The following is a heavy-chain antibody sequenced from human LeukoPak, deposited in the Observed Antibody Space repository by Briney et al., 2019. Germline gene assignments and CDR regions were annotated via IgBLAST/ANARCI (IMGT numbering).Heavy chain of an antibody. Sequence: SETLSLTCTVSGGSISSYYWSWIRQPSGKGLEWIGYIYSSGSTNYNPSLKSRVTISVDTSKNQFSLKLTSVTAADTAVYYCARTYYFGSGSYHFDYWGQGTLVTVSS. J-gene: IGHJ4*02. CDR1: GGSISSYY. D-gene: IGHD3-10*01. V-gene: IGHV4-59*08. CDR2: IYSSGST. CDR3: ARTYYFGSGSYHFDY.